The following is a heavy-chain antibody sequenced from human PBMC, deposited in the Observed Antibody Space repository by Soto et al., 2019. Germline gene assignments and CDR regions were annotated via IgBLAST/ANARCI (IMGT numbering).Heavy chain of an antibody. V-gene: IGHV1-18*01. CDR3: ARLVVAATHSYYYYYMDV. CDR1: GYTFTSYG. Sequence: QVQLVQSGAEVKKPGASVKVSCKASGYTFTSYGISWVRQAPGQGLEWMGWISAYNGNTNYAQKLQGRVTMTTDTSTSTAYMELRSLRSDDTAVYYCARLVVAATHSYYYYYMDVWGKGTTVTVSS. J-gene: IGHJ6*03. CDR2: ISAYNGNT. D-gene: IGHD2-15*01.